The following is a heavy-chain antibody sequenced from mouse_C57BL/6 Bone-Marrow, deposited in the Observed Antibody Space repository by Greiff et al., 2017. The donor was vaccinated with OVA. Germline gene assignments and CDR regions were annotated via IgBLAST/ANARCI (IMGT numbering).Heavy chain of an antibody. J-gene: IGHJ2*01. Sequence: EVQLQQSGGGLVKPGGSPKLSCSASGFTFSSYAMSWVRQTPEKRLEWVATISDGGSYTYYPDNVKGRFTISRDNAKNNLYLQMSHLKSEDTAMYYCAREGGYDGGDFDYWGQGTTLTVSS. V-gene: IGHV5-4*01. CDR2: ISDGGSYT. D-gene: IGHD2-2*01. CDR1: GFTFSSYA. CDR3: AREGGYDGGDFDY.